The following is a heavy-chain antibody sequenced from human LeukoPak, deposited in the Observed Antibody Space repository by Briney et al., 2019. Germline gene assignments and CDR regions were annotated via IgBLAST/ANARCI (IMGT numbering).Heavy chain of an antibody. V-gene: IGHV1-18*01. CDR3: ARDKTTDYGDEVGLDY. CDR1: GYTFTSYG. CDR2: ISAYNGNT. Sequence: ASVKVSCKVSGYTFTSYGISWVRQAPGQGLEWMARISAYNGNTNYAQKLQGRVTMTTDTSTSTAYMELRSLRSDDTAVYYCARDKTTDYGDEVGLDYWGQGTLVTVSS. D-gene: IGHD4-17*01. J-gene: IGHJ4*02.